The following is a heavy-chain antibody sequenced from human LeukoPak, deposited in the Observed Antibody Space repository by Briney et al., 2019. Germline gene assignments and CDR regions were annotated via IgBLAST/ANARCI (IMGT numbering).Heavy chain of an antibody. CDR2: ISGSGEFI. CDR1: GFTFSSYS. Sequence: PGGSLRLSCAASGFTFSSYSMNWIRQTPGKGLEGVSSISGSGEFIYYVDSVRGRFTISRDNGKNSLYLQMNSLRPEDTAVYYCARDDSHGYHFFDSWGQGTLVTVSS. V-gene: IGHV3-21*01. J-gene: IGHJ4*02. CDR3: ARDDSHGYHFFDS. D-gene: IGHD3-22*01.